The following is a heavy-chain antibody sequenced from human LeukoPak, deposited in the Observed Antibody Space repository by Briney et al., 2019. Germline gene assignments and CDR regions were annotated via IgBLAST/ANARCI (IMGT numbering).Heavy chain of an antibody. Sequence: PAETLSLTCTVCCGFISNKYWNWFRQPPGKGLEHGGSVFYTGSTNYHPSLRSRVTMSVDTSKNQFSLRLTSVTAADTAVYYCASAHPAYSRSSGFDFWGQGALVSVSS. J-gene: IGHJ4*02. CDR2: VFYTGST. CDR3: ASAHPAYSRSSGFDF. V-gene: IGHV4-59*01. D-gene: IGHD6-6*01. CDR1: CGFISNKY.